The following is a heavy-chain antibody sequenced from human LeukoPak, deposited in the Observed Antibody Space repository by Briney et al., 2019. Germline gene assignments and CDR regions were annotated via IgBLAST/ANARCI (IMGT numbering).Heavy chain of an antibody. CDR1: GGSISSSSYY. V-gene: IGHV4-39*07. CDR3: AREGSSWSVDY. CDR2: INHSGST. J-gene: IGHJ4*02. D-gene: IGHD6-13*01. Sequence: SETLSLTCTVSGGSISSSSYYWGWIRQPPGKGLEWIGEINHSGSTNYNPSLKSRVTISVDKSKNQFSLKLSSVTAADTAVYYCAREGSSWSVDYWGQGTLVTVSS.